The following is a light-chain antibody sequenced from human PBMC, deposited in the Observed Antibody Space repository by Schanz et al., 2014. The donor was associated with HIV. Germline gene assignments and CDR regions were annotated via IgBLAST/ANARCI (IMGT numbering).Light chain of an antibody. CDR2: EVR. J-gene: IGLJ3*02. V-gene: IGLV2-23*02. Sequence: QSALTQPASVSGSPGQSITISCTGTSSDIGNYNLVSWFQHHPGEAPKIMIFEVRKRPSGVSGRFSGSKSGNTASLTISGLQAEDEAEYHCSSYAGSSTWLFGGETKLTVL. CDR1: SSDIGNYNL. CDR3: SSYAGSSTWL.